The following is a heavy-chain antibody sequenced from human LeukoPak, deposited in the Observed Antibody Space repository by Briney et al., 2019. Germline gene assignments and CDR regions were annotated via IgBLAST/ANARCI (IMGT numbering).Heavy chain of an antibody. CDR2: ISAYNGNT. J-gene: IGHJ4*02. Sequence: AASVKVSCKVSGYTFTSYGISWVRQAPGQGLEWMGWISAYNGNTNYAQKLQGRVTMTTDTSTSTAYMELRSLRSDDTAVYYCAREGFIDGYSYGYTDYWGQGTLVTVSS. D-gene: IGHD5-18*01. V-gene: IGHV1-18*01. CDR1: GYTFTSYG. CDR3: AREGFIDGYSYGYTDY.